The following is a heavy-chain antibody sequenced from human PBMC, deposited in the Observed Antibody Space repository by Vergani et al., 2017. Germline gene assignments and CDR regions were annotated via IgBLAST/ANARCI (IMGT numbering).Heavy chain of an antibody. J-gene: IGHJ4*02. CDR1: GGSISSGGYY. V-gene: IGHV4-31*03. CDR3: ARVRCSGGSCYPRFDY. Sequence: QVQLQESGPGLVKPSQTLSLTCTVSGGSISSGGYYWSWIRQHPGKGLEWIGYIYYSGSTYYNPSLKSRVTISVDTSKNQCSLKLSSVTAADTAVYYCARVRCSGGSCYPRFDYWGQGTLVTVSS. D-gene: IGHD2-15*01. CDR2: IYYSGST.